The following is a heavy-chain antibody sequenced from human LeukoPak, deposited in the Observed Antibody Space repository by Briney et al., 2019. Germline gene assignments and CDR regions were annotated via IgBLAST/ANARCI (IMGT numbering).Heavy chain of an antibody. J-gene: IGHJ4*02. D-gene: IGHD6-19*01. Sequence: GGSLRLSCAASGFTFSNYSMHWVRQAPGKGLEWVSCVGSSGRYITYADSVKGRPTLSRDNAKKSLSLQMNSLRAEDTAVYYCASPAIGSGWYKPWDYWGRGTLVSVS. V-gene: IGHV3-21*01. CDR2: VGSSGRYI. CDR1: GFTFSNYS. CDR3: ASPAIGSGWYKPWDY.